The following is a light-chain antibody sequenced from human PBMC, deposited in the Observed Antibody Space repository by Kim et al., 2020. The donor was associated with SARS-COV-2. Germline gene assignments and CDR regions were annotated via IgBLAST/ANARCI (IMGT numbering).Light chain of an antibody. J-gene: IGKJ4*01. CDR3: QQRSNWLT. Sequence: EVVLTQSPATLSASPGERVTLSCRASQSVSSYLAWYQHKPGQSPRLLIYDASNRATGIPPRFSGSGSGTDFILTISSLEPEDVAVYYCQQRSNWLTFGGGTKVDIK. CDR2: DAS. V-gene: IGKV3-11*01. CDR1: QSVSSY.